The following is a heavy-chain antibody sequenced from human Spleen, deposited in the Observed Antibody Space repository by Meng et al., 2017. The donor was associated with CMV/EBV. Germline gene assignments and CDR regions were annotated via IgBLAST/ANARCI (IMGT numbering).Heavy chain of an antibody. D-gene: IGHD5-24*01. CDR2: IYYGGST. CDR3: ATGRDGYKTNFDY. J-gene: IGHJ4*02. Sequence: SETLSLTCTVSSGFKSSYYWSWIRQLPGKGLEWIGYIYYGGSTHYNPSLKSRVTILGDTSKKQFSLKLSSVTAADTAVYYCATGRDGYKTNFDYWGQGTLVTVSS. V-gene: IGHV4-59*01. CDR1: SGFKSSYY.